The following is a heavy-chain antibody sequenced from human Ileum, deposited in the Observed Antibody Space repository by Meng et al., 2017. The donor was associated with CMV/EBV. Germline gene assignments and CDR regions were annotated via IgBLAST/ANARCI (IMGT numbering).Heavy chain of an antibody. V-gene: IGHV4-61*03. CDR3: ARGYSYTYGFDY. CDR1: GGSVSSGSHC. CDR2: IYYTGST. D-gene: IGHD5-18*01. J-gene: IGHJ4*02. Sequence: VSGGSVSSGSHCWSWIRQPPGKGLEWIGYIYYTGSTNYNPSLKSRVTISIETSKNHFSLRLRSVTAADTAFYYCARGYSYTYGFDYWGQGTLVTVSS.